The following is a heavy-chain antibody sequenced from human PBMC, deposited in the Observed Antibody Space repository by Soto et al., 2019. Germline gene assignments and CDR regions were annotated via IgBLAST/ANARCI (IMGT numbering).Heavy chain of an antibody. Sequence: PGGSLRLSCATSGFTFSSYGMHWVRQAPGKGLERVSFIWYDGSNTYYADSVKGRFTISRDNSKHTLYLQMDSLRTEDTAVYFCVRDQDSRGYSVFNLWGQGTQVTVSS. V-gene: IGHV3-33*01. CDR2: IWYDGSNT. D-gene: IGHD3-22*01. J-gene: IGHJ5*02. CDR1: GFTFSSYG. CDR3: VRDQDSRGYSVFNL.